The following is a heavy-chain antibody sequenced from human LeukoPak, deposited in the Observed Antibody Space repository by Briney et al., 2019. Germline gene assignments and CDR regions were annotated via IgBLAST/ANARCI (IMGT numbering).Heavy chain of an antibody. J-gene: IGHJ4*02. D-gene: IGHD3-3*01. CDR2: INPRGGI. CDR1: GGSFSGYS. CDR3: AREQALPGVTISGIVVMGYFDN. V-gene: IGHV4-34*01. Sequence: PETLSLTCGVYGGSFSGYSWSWIRQSPGKGLEWIGDINPRGGINFNPSLKSRVLISLDTSRTQFSLRLDSVTAADTAVYYCAREQALPGVTISGIVVMGYFDNWGQGSLVIVSS.